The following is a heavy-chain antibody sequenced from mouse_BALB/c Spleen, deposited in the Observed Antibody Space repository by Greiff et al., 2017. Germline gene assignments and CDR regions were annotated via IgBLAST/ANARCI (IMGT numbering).Heavy chain of an antibody. V-gene: IGHV5-17*02. CDR2: ISSGSSTI. J-gene: IGHJ2*01. Sequence: EVQRVESGGGLVQPGGSRKLSCAASGFTFSSFGMHWVRQAPEKGLEWVAYISSGSSTIYYADTVKGRFTISRDNPKNTLFLQMTSLRSEDTAMYYCARERYYFDYWGQGTTLTVSS. CDR1: GFTFSSFG. CDR3: ARERYYFDY.